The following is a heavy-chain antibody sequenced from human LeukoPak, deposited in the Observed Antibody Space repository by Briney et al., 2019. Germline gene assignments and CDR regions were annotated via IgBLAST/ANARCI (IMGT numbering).Heavy chain of an antibody. V-gene: IGHV4-59*08. CDR2: IYYSGST. D-gene: IGHD6-19*01. Sequence: PSETLSLTCTVSGGSISSYYWSWIRQPPGKGLEWIGYIYYSGSTNYNPSLKSRVTISVDTSKNQLSLKLSSVTAADTAVYYCARHGYSSGWGNEYFQHWGQGTLVTVSS. CDR3: ARHGYSSGWGNEYFQH. CDR1: GGSISSYY. J-gene: IGHJ1*01.